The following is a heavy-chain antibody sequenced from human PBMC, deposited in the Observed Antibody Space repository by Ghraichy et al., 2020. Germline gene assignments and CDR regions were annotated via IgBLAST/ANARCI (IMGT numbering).Heavy chain of an antibody. D-gene: IGHD5-18*01. J-gene: IGHJ6*02. Sequence: ASVKVSCKASGYTFTSYGISWVRQAPGQGLEWMGWISAYNGNTNYAQKLQGRVTMTTDTSTSTAYMELRSLRSDDTAVYYCARRSYGYYYYYGMDVWGQGTTVTVSS. CDR2: ISAYNGNT. CDR3: ARRSYGYYYYYGMDV. V-gene: IGHV1-18*01. CDR1: GYTFTSYG.